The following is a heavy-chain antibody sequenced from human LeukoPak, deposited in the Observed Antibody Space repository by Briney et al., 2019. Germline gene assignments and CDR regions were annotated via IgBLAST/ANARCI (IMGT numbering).Heavy chain of an antibody. CDR1: GFTVSSNY. CDR2: IYSGGST. CDR3: ARGTSYRSSTSCLEFDY. Sequence: AGGSLRLSCAASGFTVSSNYMSWVRQAPGKGLEWVSVIYSGGSTYYADSVKGRFTISRDNSKNTLYLQMNSLRAEDTAVYYCARGTSYRSSTSCLEFDYWGQGTLVTVSS. V-gene: IGHV3-53*01. J-gene: IGHJ4*02. D-gene: IGHD2-2*01.